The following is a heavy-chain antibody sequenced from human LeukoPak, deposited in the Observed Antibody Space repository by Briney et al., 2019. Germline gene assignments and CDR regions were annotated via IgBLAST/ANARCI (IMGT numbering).Heavy chain of an antibody. CDR3: ARYPATDPDHDAFDI. Sequence: SETLSLTCTVSGGSISSYYGSWIRQPPGKGLEWIRYIYYSGSTNYNPSLKSRVTISVDTSKNQFSLKLSSVTAADTAVYYCARYPATDPDHDAFDIWGQGTMVTVSS. J-gene: IGHJ3*02. V-gene: IGHV4-59*01. CDR2: IYYSGST. CDR1: GGSISSYY. D-gene: IGHD6-25*01.